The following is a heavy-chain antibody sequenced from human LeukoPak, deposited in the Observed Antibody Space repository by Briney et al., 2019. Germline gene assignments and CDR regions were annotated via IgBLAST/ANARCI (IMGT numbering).Heavy chain of an antibody. CDR1: GGSISSGGYS. CDR3: ARASGYYSGADY. CDR2: IYHSGST. Sequence: SETLSLTCAVSGGSISSGGYSWSWIRQPPGKGLEWIGYIYHSGSTYYNPPLKSRVTISVDRSESQFSLKLSSVTAADTAVYYCARASGYYSGADYWGQGTLVTVSS. V-gene: IGHV4-30-2*01. J-gene: IGHJ4*02. D-gene: IGHD3-22*01.